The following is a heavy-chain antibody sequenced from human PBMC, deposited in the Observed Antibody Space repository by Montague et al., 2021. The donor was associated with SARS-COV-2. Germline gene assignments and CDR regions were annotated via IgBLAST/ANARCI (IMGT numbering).Heavy chain of an antibody. D-gene: IGHD3-10*01. CDR1: GFTFSRYE. CDR2: ISSSGSTI. J-gene: IGHJ6*02. Sequence: SLRLSFAASGFTFSRYEMNWVRQAPGKGLEWVSYISSSGSTIYYADSVKGRFTISRDNAKNSLYLQMNSLRAEDTAVYYCARDLPLIIMVRGVTFGYYGMDVWGQGTTVTVSS. V-gene: IGHV3-48*03. CDR3: ARDLPLIIMVRGVTFGYYGMDV.